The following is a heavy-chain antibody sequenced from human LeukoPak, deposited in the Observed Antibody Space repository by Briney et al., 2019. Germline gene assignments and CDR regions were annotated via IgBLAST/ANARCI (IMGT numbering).Heavy chain of an antibody. CDR2: IYYGGST. CDR1: GDSISGGDYY. Sequence: PSETLSLTCTVSGDSISGGDYYWSWIRQPPGKGLEWIGYIYYGGSTYYNPSLKRRVIISVDTSKNQFSLNLSSVTAADTAVYYCARGPSTVKGLGYYYYYMDVWGKGTTVTVSS. V-gene: IGHV4-30-4*08. J-gene: IGHJ6*03. D-gene: IGHD4-11*01. CDR3: ARGPSTVKGLGYYYYYMDV.